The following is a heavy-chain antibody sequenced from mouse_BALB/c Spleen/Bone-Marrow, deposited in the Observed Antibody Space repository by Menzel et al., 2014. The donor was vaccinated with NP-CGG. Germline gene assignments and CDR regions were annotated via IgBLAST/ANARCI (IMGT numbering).Heavy chain of an antibody. CDR2: INPSSGYT. CDR3: AREVYGKPFAY. Sequence: QVQLQQPGAELARPGASVKMSCKASGYTFTSYTMHWVKQRPGQGLEWIGYINPSSGYTNYNQKFKDKATLTADKSSSTAYMQLSGLTSEDSAVYYCAREVYGKPFAYWGQGTLVTVSA. J-gene: IGHJ3*01. CDR1: GYTFTSYT. V-gene: IGHV1-4*01. D-gene: IGHD2-1*01.